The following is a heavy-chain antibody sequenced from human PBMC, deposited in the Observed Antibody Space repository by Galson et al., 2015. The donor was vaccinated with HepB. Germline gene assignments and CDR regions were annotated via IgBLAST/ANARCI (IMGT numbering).Heavy chain of an antibody. CDR2: IYSGVST. CDR1: GFTISNNY. Sequence: SLRLSCAASGFTISNNYMSWVRQAPGKGLERVSVIYSGVSTYYADSVKGRFTISRDNSKNTLYLQMNTLRAEDTAVYYCAREDTAMALGYWGQGTLVTVSS. CDR3: AREDTAMALGY. J-gene: IGHJ4*02. D-gene: IGHD5-18*01. V-gene: IGHV3-66*01.